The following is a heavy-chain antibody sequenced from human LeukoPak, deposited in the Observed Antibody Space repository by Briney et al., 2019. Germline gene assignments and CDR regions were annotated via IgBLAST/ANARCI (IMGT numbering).Heavy chain of an antibody. D-gene: IGHD6-6*01. CDR3: AKDDRVYSSSSDPHFDY. CDR2: ISGSGLDT. V-gene: IGHV3-23*01. J-gene: IGHJ4*02. CDR1: GFTFSSYA. Sequence: PGGSLRLSCAASGFTFSSYALSWVRQAPEKGLEWVSTISGSGLDTYYADSVKGRFTISRDNSMNTLILQMSGLRVEDTAVYYCAKDDRVYSSSSDPHFDYWGQGILVTVSS.